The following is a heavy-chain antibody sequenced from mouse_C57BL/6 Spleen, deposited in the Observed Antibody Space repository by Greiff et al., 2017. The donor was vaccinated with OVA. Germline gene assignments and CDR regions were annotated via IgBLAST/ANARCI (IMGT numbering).Heavy chain of an antibody. CDR3: ATDSSGYAMDY. CDR1: GYTFTGYW. CDR2: ILPGSGRT. V-gene: IGHV1-9*01. D-gene: IGHD3-2*02. Sequence: VKLMESGAELMKPGASVKLSCKATGYTFTGYWIEWVKQRPGHGLEWIGEILPGSGRTNYNEKFKGKATFTADTSSNTAYMQLSSLTTEDSAIYYCATDSSGYAMDYWGQGTSVTVSS. J-gene: IGHJ4*01.